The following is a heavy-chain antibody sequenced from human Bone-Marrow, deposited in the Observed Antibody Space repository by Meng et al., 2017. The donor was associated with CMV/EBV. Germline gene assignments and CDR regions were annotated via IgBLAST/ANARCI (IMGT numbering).Heavy chain of an antibody. CDR2: INHSGST. J-gene: IGHJ6*02. CDR3: ARGLYDFWGGYPSGMDV. V-gene: IGHV4-34*01. D-gene: IGHD3-3*01. CDR1: GGSFSGYY. Sequence: SETLSLTCAVYGGSFSGYYWSWIRQLPGKGLEWIGEINHSGSTNYNPSLKSRVTVSVDTSKNQFSLKLSSVTAADTDVYYCARGLYDFWGGYPSGMDVWGQGTTVTASS.